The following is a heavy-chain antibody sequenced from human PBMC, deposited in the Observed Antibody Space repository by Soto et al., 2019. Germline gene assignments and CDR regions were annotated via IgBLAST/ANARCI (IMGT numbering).Heavy chain of an antibody. CDR2: MSSSGSST. CDR3: ASSRDQFDY. J-gene: IGHJ4*02. V-gene: IGHV3-48*02. CDR1: GFTFSSYA. Sequence: GGSLRLSCAASGFTFSSYAMSWVRQAPGKGLEWVSDMSSSGSSTYYADSVKGRFTISRDNAKNSLYLQMNSLRDEDTAVYYCASSRDQFDYWGQGTLVTVSS.